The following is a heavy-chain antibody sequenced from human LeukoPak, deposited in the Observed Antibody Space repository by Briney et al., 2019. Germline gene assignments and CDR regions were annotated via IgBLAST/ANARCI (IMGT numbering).Heavy chain of an antibody. J-gene: IGHJ4*02. V-gene: IGHV3-23*01. CDR2: ISGSGGST. D-gene: IGHD6-19*01. Sequence: GGSLRLSCAASGFTFSSYWMSWVRQAPGKGLEWVSAISGSGGSTYYADSVKGRFTISRDNSKNTLYLQMNSLRAEDTAVYYCARDRSGWYFDYWGQGTLVTVSS. CDR1: GFTFSSYW. CDR3: ARDRSGWYFDY.